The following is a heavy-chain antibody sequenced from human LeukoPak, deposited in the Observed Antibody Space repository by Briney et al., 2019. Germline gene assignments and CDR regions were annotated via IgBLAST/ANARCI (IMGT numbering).Heavy chain of an antibody. CDR3: AREILGGFNPGAY. CDR1: GFTFSSYSM. CDR2: IHRSGSP. J-gene: IGHJ4*02. D-gene: IGHD1-14*01. V-gene: IGHV4/OR15-8*01. Sequence: GSLRLSCGASGFTFSSYSMNWVRQPPGKGLEWIGKIHRSGSPNYNPSLQSRVTISIDRSRNQIALELSSVTAADTAVYYCAREILGGFNPGAYWGQGTLVTVSS.